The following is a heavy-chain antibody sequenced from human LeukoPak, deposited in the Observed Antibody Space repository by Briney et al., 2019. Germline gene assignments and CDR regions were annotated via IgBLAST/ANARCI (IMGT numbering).Heavy chain of an antibody. J-gene: IGHJ4*02. V-gene: IGHV4-39*07. CDR1: GGSISSSSYY. D-gene: IGHD5-18*01. CDR3: ARGRGYSYGYVRGTYFDY. CDR2: IYYSGST. Sequence: PSETLSLTCTVSGGSISSSSYYWGWIRQPPGKGLEWIGGIYYSGSTYYNPSLKSRVTISVDTSKNQFSLKLSSVTAADTAVYYCARGRGYSYGYVRGTYFDYWGQGTLVTVSS.